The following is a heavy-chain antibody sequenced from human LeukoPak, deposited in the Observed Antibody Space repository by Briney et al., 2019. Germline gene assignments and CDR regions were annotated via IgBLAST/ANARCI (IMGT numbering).Heavy chain of an antibody. V-gene: IGHV4-39*01. CDR1: GGSISSSNYY. CDR2: IYYSGST. D-gene: IGHD3-10*01. J-gene: IGHJ4*02. Sequence: SETLSLTCTVSGGSISSSNYYWGWIRQPPGKGLEWIGSIYYSGSTYYNPSLKSRVTISVDTSEKQFSLNLSSVTAADTAVYYCARQPYYGSGSDLLGYWGQGTLVTVSS. CDR3: ARQPYYGSGSDLLGY.